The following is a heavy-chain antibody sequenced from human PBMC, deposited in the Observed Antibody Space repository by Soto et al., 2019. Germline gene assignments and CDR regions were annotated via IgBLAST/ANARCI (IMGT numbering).Heavy chain of an antibody. Sequence: QVQLVQSGAEVKKPGSSVKVSCKASGGTFSSYVISWVRQAPGQGLEWMGGIIPIFGTANSAQKVQGRVTITADESTSTAYMELSSLRSEDTAVYYCARDSYLWFGDGNYYGLDVWGQGTTVTVSS. CDR1: GGTFSSYV. CDR2: IIPIFGTA. J-gene: IGHJ6*02. D-gene: IGHD3-10*01. CDR3: ARDSYLWFGDGNYYGLDV. V-gene: IGHV1-69*12.